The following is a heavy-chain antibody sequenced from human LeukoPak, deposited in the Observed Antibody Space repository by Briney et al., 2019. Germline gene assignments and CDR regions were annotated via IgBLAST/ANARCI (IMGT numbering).Heavy chain of an antibody. CDR1: GGTFSSYT. V-gene: IGHV1-2*02. D-gene: IGHD2-2*01. Sequence: ASVKVSCEASGGTFSSYTISWVRQAPGQGLEWMGWINPNSGGTNYAQKFQGRVTMTRDTSISTAYMELSRLRSDDTAVYYCATGPDASSSRYYYYYYMDVWGKGTTVTVSS. CDR2: INPNSGGT. CDR3: ATGPDASSSRYYYYYYMDV. J-gene: IGHJ6*03.